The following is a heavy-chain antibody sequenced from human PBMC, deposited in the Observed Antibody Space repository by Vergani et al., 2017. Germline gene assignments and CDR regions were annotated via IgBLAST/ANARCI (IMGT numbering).Heavy chain of an antibody. D-gene: IGHD5-24*01. CDR3: ARGSGGYNLLFDY. CDR1: GYTFTGYY. V-gene: IGHV1-69*06. J-gene: IGHJ4*02. Sequence: QVQLVQSGAEVKKPGASVKVSCKASGYTFTGYYMHWVRQAPGQGLEWMGGIIPIFGTANYAQKFQGRVTITADKSTSTAYMELSSLRSEDTAVYYCARGSGGYNLLFDYWGQGTLVTVSS. CDR2: IIPIFGTA.